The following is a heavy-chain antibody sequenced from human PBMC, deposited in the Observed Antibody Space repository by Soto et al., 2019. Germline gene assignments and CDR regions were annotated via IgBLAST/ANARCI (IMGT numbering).Heavy chain of an antibody. Sequence: QVQLVESGGGVVQPGGSLRLSCAASGFSFSTYAMHWVRQAPGKGLEWVAVISYDGGRKYYADSVTGRFTISRDNSKNSMYLQMNSLRTEDTAVYYCAQVSYCGGYCNSPFGFYYYGMDVWGQGTTVTVSS. D-gene: IGHD2-21*02. CDR2: ISYDGGRK. CDR1: GFSFSTYA. V-gene: IGHV3-30-3*02. J-gene: IGHJ6*02. CDR3: AQVSYCGGYCNSPFGFYYYGMDV.